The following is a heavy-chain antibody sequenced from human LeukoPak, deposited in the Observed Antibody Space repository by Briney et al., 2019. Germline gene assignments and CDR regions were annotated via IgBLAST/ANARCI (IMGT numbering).Heavy chain of an antibody. Sequence: PGGSLRLSCAASGFTFSNYAMSWVRQAPGKGLEWVAVISYDGSNKYYADSVKGRFTISRDNSKNTLYLQMNSLRAEDTAIYYCATFGRDWDASYWGQGTLVTVSS. CDR2: ISYDGSNK. CDR1: GFTFSNYA. J-gene: IGHJ4*02. D-gene: IGHD3/OR15-3a*01. CDR3: ATFGRDWDASY. V-gene: IGHV3-30-3*01.